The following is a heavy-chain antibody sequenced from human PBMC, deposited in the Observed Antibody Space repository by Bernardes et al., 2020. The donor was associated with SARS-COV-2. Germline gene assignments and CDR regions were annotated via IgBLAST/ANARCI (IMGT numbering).Heavy chain of an antibody. CDR1: GGSISSSSFY. CDR3: ARQDYGSGSYLGY. CDR2: IYHSGST. Sequence: SETLSLTCTVSGGSISSSSFYWGCVRQSPGKGLEWLGSIYHSGSTSYNPSLSRRVTISVDTSKNQFSLKLRSVTAADTAVYYCARQDYGSGSYLGYWGRGTLVTVSS. D-gene: IGHD3-10*01. J-gene: IGHJ4*02. V-gene: IGHV4-39*01.